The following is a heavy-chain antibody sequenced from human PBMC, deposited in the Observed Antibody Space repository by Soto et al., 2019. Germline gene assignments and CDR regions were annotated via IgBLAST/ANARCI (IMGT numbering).Heavy chain of an antibody. CDR2: TYYRSKWYN. J-gene: IGHJ4*02. V-gene: IGHV6-1*01. CDR3: ARDERWLHRRLSGLFDY. D-gene: IGHD5-12*01. CDR1: EDSVSRKSAA. Sequence: SQTLSLTCAISEDSVSRKSAASNWIRQSPSRGLEWLGRTYYRSKWYNDYAVSVKSRITINPDTSKNQFSLQLNSVTPEDTAVYYCARDERWLHRRLSGLFDYWGQGTLVTVSS.